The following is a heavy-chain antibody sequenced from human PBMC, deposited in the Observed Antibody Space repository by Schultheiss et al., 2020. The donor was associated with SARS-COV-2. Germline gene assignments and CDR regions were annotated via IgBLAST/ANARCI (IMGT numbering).Heavy chain of an antibody. CDR2: ISGSGGST. CDR3: ARDPVSYSSGWFYYYYYGMDV. Sequence: GESLKISCAASGFTFSSYDMHWVRQAPGKGLEWVSAISGSGGSTYYADSVKGRFTISRDNSKNTVYLQMNSLRAEDTAVYYCARDPVSYSSGWFYYYYYGMDVWGQGTTVTVSS. CDR1: GFTFSSYD. J-gene: IGHJ6*02. D-gene: IGHD6-19*01. V-gene: IGHV3-23*01.